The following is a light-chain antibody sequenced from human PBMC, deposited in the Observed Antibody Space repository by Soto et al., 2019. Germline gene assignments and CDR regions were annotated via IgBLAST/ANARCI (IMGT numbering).Light chain of an antibody. CDR1: QSVSSSY. Sequence: EIVLTQSPGTLSLSPGERATLSCRASQSVSSSYLAWYQQKPGQAPRLLIYSASSRATGIPDRFSGSGSGTAFTLTISSLEPEDFAVYYCQQYGSSLWPFGQGTKVDIK. CDR3: QQYGSSLWP. V-gene: IGKV3-20*01. CDR2: SAS. J-gene: IGKJ1*01.